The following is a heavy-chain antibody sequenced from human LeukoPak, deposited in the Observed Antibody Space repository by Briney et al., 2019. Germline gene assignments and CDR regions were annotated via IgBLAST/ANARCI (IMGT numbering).Heavy chain of an antibody. CDR3: VRDMIAAAGAGG. Sequence: ASVKVSCKVSGYTFTGYYMHWVRQAPGQGLEWMGWINPNSGGTDYAQKFQGRVTMTRVTSISTAYLEVTRLTSDDTAVYFCVRDMIAAAGAGGWGQGTLVTVSS. CDR2: INPNSGGT. CDR1: GYTFTGYY. J-gene: IGHJ4*02. V-gene: IGHV1-2*02. D-gene: IGHD6-13*01.